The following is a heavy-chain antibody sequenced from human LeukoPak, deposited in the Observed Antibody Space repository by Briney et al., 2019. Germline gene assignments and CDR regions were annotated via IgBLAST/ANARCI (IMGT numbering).Heavy chain of an antibody. J-gene: IGHJ4*02. D-gene: IGHD1-26*01. Sequence: GGSLTLSCAASAFTFSSYAMGWVRQAPGKGLEWVAVVSYDETKKDYPDSVKGRFTISRDNSRNTLYLQMNSLRDEDTDVYDCARVDDGGSNWYSPMEYWGQGTLVTVSS. V-gene: IGHV3-30-3*01. CDR2: VSYDETKK. CDR1: AFTFSSYA. CDR3: ARVDDGGSNWYSPMEY.